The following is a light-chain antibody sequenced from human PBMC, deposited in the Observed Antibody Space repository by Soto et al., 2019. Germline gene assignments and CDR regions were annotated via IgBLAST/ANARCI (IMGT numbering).Light chain of an antibody. V-gene: IGLV2-11*01. CDR1: SSDVGGYNY. CDR2: AVS. J-gene: IGLJ2*01. Sequence: QSALTQPRSVSGSPGQSVTISCTGTSSDVGGYNYVSWYQQHPGKAPELIIYAVSGRTSGVPDRFSGSKSGNTAPLTIAGLQADDEADYYCCSYAGYYTVVFGGGTKLTVL. CDR3: CSYAGYYTVV.